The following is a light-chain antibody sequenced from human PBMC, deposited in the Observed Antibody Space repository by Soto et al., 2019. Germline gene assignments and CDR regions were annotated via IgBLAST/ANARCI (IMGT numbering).Light chain of an antibody. CDR2: DAS. CDR1: QSVGSD. V-gene: IGKV3-15*01. Sequence: IGMTQSPATLSVSPGERATLSCRASQSVGSDLAWYQQKPGQPPRLLIYDASTRETGIPSRFSGSGSGTEFTRTISSLKSEDVAVYYCQQYDNWTRTFGQGTKVDIK. CDR3: QQYDNWTRT. J-gene: IGKJ1*01.